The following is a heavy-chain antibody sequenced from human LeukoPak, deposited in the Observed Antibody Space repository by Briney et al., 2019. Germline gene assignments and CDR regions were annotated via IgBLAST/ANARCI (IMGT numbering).Heavy chain of an antibody. Sequence: GGSLRLSCAASGFTFSNAWMSWVRQAPGKGLEWVSSISSSSSYIYYADSVKGRFTISRDNAKNSLYLQMNSLRAEDTAVYYCARAIAAAGASFDYWGQGTLVTVSS. D-gene: IGHD6-13*01. V-gene: IGHV3-21*01. CDR3: ARAIAAAGASFDY. CDR1: GFTFSNAW. CDR2: ISSSSSYI. J-gene: IGHJ4*02.